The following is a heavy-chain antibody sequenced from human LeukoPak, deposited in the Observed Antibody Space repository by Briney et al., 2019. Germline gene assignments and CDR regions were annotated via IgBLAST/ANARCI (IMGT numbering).Heavy chain of an antibody. CDR2: FYNSGST. Sequence: PSETLSPTRTVPGDAISSYYWSWIRQPPGKGLEWSGHFYNSGSTNYNPSLKSRVAISVDTSKNQFSLKLSSVTAADTAVYFCARANSGYDPFDYWGQGTMVTVSS. D-gene: IGHD5-12*01. CDR3: ARANSGYDPFDY. J-gene: IGHJ4*02. CDR1: GDAISSYY. V-gene: IGHV4-59*01.